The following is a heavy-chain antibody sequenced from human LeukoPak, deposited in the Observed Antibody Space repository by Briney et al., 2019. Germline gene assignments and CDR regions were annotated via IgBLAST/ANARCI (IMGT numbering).Heavy chain of an antibody. CDR2: IIPILGIA. Sequence: SVKVSCKASGGTFSSYAISWVRQTPGQGLEWMGRIIPILGIANYAQKFQGRVTITADKSTSTAYMELSSLRSEDTAMYYCARGHIVGPMDSWGQGTLVTVSS. D-gene: IGHD1-26*01. CDR1: GGTFSSYA. CDR3: ARGHIVGPMDS. V-gene: IGHV1-69*04. J-gene: IGHJ4*02.